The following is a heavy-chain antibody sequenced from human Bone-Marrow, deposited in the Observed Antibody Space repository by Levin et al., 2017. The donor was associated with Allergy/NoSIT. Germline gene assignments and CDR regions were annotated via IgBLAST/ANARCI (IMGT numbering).Heavy chain of an antibody. CDR3: ARAGPKVSSYAPYYDYDYMDV. Sequence: SETLSLTCAVYGGSFSGYYWSWIRQPPGKGLEWIGEINHSGSTNYNPSLKSRVTISVDTSKNQFSLKLSSVTAADTAVYYCARAGPKVSSYAPYYDYDYMDVWGKGTTVTVSS. D-gene: IGHD3-16*02. V-gene: IGHV4-34*01. CDR1: GGSFSGYY. J-gene: IGHJ6*03. CDR2: INHSGST.